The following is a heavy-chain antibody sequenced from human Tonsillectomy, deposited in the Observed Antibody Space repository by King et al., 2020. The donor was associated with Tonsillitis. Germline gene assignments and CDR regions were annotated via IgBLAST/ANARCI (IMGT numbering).Heavy chain of an antibody. J-gene: IGHJ5*02. Sequence: QLVQSGAEVKKPGASVKVSCKASGYTFTRFGISWVRQAPGQGLEWMGWISASNGNTKYAGKVHGRVTMTTDTSTNTAFMELGGLTYYETAVYYCARGGDDCSGGTCYSFDPWGQGTLVTVSS. D-gene: IGHD2-15*01. CDR1: GYTFTRFG. V-gene: IGHV1-18*01. CDR2: ISASNGNT. CDR3: ARGGDDCSGGTCYSFDP.